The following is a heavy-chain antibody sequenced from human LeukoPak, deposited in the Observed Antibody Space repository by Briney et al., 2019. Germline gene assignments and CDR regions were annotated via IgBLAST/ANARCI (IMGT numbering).Heavy chain of an antibody. CDR3: ARDSADYGDYDY. D-gene: IGHD4-17*01. J-gene: IGHJ4*02. V-gene: IGHV1-46*01. CDR1: GYTFTSYF. Sequence: ASVKVSCKASGYTFTSYFMHWVRQAPGQGLDWMGIISPSGGSTSYAQKFQGRVTMTRDTPTSTVYMELSSLRSEDTAVYYCARDSADYGDYDYWGQGTLVTVSS. CDR2: ISPSGGST.